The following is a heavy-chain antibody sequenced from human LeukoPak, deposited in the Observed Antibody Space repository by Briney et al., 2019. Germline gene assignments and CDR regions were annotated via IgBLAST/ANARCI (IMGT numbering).Heavy chain of an antibody. D-gene: IGHD6-6*01. V-gene: IGHV3-11*04. Sequence: GGSLRLSCAASAFTFSDYYITWIRQAPGKGLEWVSYITSTATTYYADSVKGRFTISRDNAKTSLYLQMNSLRAEDTAVSYCARDLGPHSSSPNSGAFDIWGQGTMVTVSS. CDR2: ITSTATT. CDR1: AFTFSDYY. CDR3: ARDLGPHSSSPNSGAFDI. J-gene: IGHJ3*02.